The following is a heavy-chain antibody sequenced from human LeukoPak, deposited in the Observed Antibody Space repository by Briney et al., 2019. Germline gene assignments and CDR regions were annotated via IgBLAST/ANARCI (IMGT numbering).Heavy chain of an antibody. CDR1: GFTFIDYD. V-gene: IGHV3-13*01. J-gene: IGHJ4*02. D-gene: IGHD6-19*01. Sequence: GGSLRPSCAASGFTFIDYDMHWVRQVIGKGLEWVSAISIRGDTHYSGSVKGRFTISRENAESSLYLQMNSLRAEDTAVYYYARGGIQVSGIDEFDYWGQGTLVTVSS. CDR3: ARGGIQVSGIDEFDY. CDR2: ISIRGDT.